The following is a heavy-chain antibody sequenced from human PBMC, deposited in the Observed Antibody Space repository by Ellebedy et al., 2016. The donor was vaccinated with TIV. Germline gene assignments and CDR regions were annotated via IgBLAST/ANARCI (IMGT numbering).Heavy chain of an antibody. Sequence: AASVKVSCKASGYTFTSDLIHWVRQAPGQGLEWMGIINPSGGGTGYAQKFQGRVTMTRDTSASTVYMELSSLRSEDTAVYSCAREGGVYYFDYWGQGTLVTVSS. CDR3: AREGGVYYFDY. J-gene: IGHJ4*02. CDR1: GYTFTSDL. D-gene: IGHD1-26*01. V-gene: IGHV1-46*01. CDR2: INPSGGGT.